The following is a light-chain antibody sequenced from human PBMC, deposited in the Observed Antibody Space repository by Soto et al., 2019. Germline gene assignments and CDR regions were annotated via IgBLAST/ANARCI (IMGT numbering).Light chain of an antibody. Sequence: EIVLTQSPGTLSLSPGERATLSCRASQSVSNNYLAWYQQKPGQAPRLLIYGASNRATGIPDRFSGSESGTDFTLTISSLEPEDSAVYYCQQRSNWPTWTFGQGTKVDI. CDR3: QQRSNWPTWT. V-gene: IGKV3D-20*02. CDR1: QSVSNNY. CDR2: GAS. J-gene: IGKJ1*01.